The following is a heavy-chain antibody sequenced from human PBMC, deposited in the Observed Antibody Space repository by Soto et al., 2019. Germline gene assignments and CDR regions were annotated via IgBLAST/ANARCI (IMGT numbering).Heavy chain of an antibody. D-gene: IGHD6-13*01. CDR1: GGSISSYY. V-gene: IGHV4-59*01. J-gene: IGHJ6*02. Sequence: PSETLSLTCTVSGGSISSYYWSWIRQPPGKGLEWIGYIYYSGSTNYNPSLKSRVTISVDTSKNQFSLKLSSVTAADTAVYYCASQESSSSWYGGYYYYGMDVWGQGTTVTVSS. CDR2: IYYSGST. CDR3: ASQESSSSWYGGYYYYGMDV.